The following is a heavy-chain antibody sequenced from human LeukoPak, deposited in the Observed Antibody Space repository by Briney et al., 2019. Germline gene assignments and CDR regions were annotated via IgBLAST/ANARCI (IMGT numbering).Heavy chain of an antibody. Sequence: SETLSLTCTVSGDSVSSGNHYWSWIRQPPGKGLGWIGYIYYSGTTNYNPSLKSRVTMSVDTSKNQFSLKLNSVTAADTAVYFCARGGTWFDPWGQGTLVTVSS. CDR1: GDSVSSGNHY. CDR3: ARGGTWFDP. V-gene: IGHV4-61*01. J-gene: IGHJ5*02. CDR2: IYYSGTT.